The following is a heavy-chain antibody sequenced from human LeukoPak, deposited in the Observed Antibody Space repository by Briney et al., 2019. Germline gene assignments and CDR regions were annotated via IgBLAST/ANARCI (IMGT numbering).Heavy chain of an antibody. D-gene: IGHD1-26*01. J-gene: IGHJ4*02. CDR3: AKAVSWELPYFDY. V-gene: IGHV3-30*18. CDR2: ISYDGSNK. CDR1: GFTFSSCG. Sequence: GGSLRLSCAASGFTFSSCGMHWVRQAPGKGLEWVAVISYDGSNKYYADSVKGRFTISRDNSKNTLYLQMNSLRAEDTAVYYCAKAVSWELPYFDYWGQGTLVTVSS.